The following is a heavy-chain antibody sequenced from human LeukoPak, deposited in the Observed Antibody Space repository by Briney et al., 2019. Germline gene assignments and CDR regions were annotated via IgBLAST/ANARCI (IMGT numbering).Heavy chain of an antibody. V-gene: IGHV1-69*05. CDR2: IIPIFGTA. D-gene: IGHD3-9*01. Sequence: SVKVSCKASGGTFSSYAIIWVRQAPGQGLEWMGGIIPIFGTANYAQKFQGRVTITTDESTSTAYMELSSLRSEDTAVYYCARGSLNYDILTGPTHFDYWGQGTLVTVSS. CDR1: GGTFSSYA. CDR3: ARGSLNYDILTGPTHFDY. J-gene: IGHJ4*02.